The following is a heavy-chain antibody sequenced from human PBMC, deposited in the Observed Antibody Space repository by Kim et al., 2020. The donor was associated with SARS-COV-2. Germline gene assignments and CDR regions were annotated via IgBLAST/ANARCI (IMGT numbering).Heavy chain of an antibody. J-gene: IGHJ4*02. V-gene: IGHV3-23*01. D-gene: IGHD2-15*01. Sequence: YYADSVKGRFTISRDNSKNTLYLQMNSLRAEDTAVYYCAKEMGSGKMFDYWGQGILVTVSS. CDR3: AKEMGSGKMFDY.